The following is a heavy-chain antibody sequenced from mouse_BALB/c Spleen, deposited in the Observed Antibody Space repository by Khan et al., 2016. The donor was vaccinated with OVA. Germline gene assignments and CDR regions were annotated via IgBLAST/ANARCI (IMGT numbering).Heavy chain of an antibody. V-gene: IGHV5-6*01. CDR3: ARLAYYYDSEGCAY. D-gene: IGHD1-1*01. Sequence: EVQLQESGGDLVEPGGSLKLSCVASGFTFSTYGMSWVRQTPDKRLEWVATISTGGHYTYYPDSVRGRFTISRDNAKNTLYLQMTSLKSEDTAMFYCARLAYYYDSEGCAYWGQGTLVTVSA. J-gene: IGHJ3*01. CDR2: ISTGGHYT. CDR1: GFTFSTYG.